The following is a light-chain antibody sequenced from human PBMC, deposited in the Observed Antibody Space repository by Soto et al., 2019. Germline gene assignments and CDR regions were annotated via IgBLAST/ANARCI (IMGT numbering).Light chain of an antibody. CDR3: TSYAGGNNV. CDR1: SSDVGGYNY. Sequence: QSALTQPPSASGSPGQSVTISCTGTSSDVGGYNYVSWYQQHPGKVPKLMVSEVNQRPSGVPDRFSGSKSGNTASLTVSGLQHEDEADYYCTSYAGGNNVFGTGTKLTVL. J-gene: IGLJ1*01. V-gene: IGLV2-8*01. CDR2: EVN.